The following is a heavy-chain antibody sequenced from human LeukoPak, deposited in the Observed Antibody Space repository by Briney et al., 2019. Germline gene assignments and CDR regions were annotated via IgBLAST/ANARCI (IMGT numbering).Heavy chain of an antibody. Sequence: SETLSLTCTVSGGSISSSSYYWGWIRQPPGKGLEWIGSIYYSGSTYYNPSLKSRVTISVDTSKNQFSLKLSSVTAADTAVYYCASKMVVVAATPDAFDIWGQGTVVTVSS. CDR1: GGSISSSSYY. D-gene: IGHD2-15*01. V-gene: IGHV4-39*07. J-gene: IGHJ3*02. CDR3: ASKMVVVAATPDAFDI. CDR2: IYYSGST.